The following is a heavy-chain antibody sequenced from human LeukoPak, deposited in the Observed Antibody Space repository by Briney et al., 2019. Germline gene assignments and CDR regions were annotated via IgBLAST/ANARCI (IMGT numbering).Heavy chain of an antibody. D-gene: IGHD5-12*01. V-gene: IGHV1-2*02. CDR1: GYTFTGYY. Sequence: ASVKVSCKASGYTFTGYYMHWVRQAPGQGLEWMGWINPNSGGTNYAQKFQGRVTMTRDTSISTAYMELSRLRSDDTAVYYCARRGSGYVSEFDYWGQGTLVTVSS. J-gene: IGHJ4*02. CDR2: INPNSGGT. CDR3: ARRGSGYVSEFDY.